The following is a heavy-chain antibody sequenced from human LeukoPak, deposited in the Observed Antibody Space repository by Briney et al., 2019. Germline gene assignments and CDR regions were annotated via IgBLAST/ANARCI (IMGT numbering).Heavy chain of an antibody. J-gene: IGHJ4*02. CDR2: IYYSGST. CDR3: ARLVVGATEVDY. Sequence: SETLSLTCTVSGGSISSSSYSWGWIRQPPGKGLEWIGSIYYSGSTYYNPSLKSRVTISVDTSKNQFSLKLSSVTAADTAVYYCARLVVGATEVDYWGQGTLVTVSS. V-gene: IGHV4-39*01. D-gene: IGHD1-26*01. CDR1: GGSISSSSYS.